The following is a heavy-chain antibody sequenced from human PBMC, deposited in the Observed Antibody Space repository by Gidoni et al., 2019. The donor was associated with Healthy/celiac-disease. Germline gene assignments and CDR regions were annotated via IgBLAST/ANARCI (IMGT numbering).Heavy chain of an antibody. CDR3: ARGLAVADLFDY. D-gene: IGHD6-19*01. CDR2: INPNSG. V-gene: IGHV1-2*02. J-gene: IGHJ4*02. CDR1: GYTFTGYY. Sequence: QVQLVQSGAEVKKPGASVKVSCKASGYTFTGYYMHWVRQAPGQGLEWMGWINPNSGDTSISTAYMELSRLRSDDTAVYYCARGLAVADLFDYWGQGTLVTVSS.